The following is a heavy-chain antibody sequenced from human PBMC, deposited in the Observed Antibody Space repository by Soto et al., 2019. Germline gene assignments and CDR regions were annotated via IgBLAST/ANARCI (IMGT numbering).Heavy chain of an antibody. CDR3: AREGFSYGYGYYYYNGMDV. CDR1: EFTFSSYW. CDR2: INSDGSST. D-gene: IGHD5-18*01. J-gene: IGHJ6*02. V-gene: IGHV3-74*01. Sequence: EVPLVESGGGLVQPGGSLRLSCAASEFTFSSYWMHWVRQAPGKGLVWVSRINSDGSSTNYADSVKGRFTISRDNAKNTLYLQIDSLRAEDTAVYYCAREGFSYGYGYYYYNGMDVWGQGTTVTVSS.